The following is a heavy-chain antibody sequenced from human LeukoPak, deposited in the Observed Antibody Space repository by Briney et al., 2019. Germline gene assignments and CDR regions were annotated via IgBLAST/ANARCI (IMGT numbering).Heavy chain of an antibody. CDR1: GFTFSSYA. D-gene: IGHD2/OR15-2a*01. CDR2: INSDGSWT. Sequence: GGSLRLSCAASGFTFSSYAMHWVRQAPGKGLVWVSHINSDGSWTSYADSVKGRFTISKDNAKNTVYLQMNNLRAEDTAVYYCVSFYETYWGRGTLVTVSS. V-gene: IGHV3-74*01. CDR3: VSFYETY. J-gene: IGHJ4*02.